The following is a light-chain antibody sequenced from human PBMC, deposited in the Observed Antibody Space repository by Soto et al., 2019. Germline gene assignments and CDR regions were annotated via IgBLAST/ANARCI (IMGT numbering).Light chain of an antibody. CDR2: DAS. Sequence: EIVLTQSPATLSLSPGERATLSCRASQSVSSYLAWYQQKPGQAPRLLIYDASNRATGIAASFSGSGSATEFPLTISSLEAEDVADYYFQQRTNLPAFGGGTKVELK. CDR1: QSVSSY. J-gene: IGKJ4*01. CDR3: QQRTNLPA. V-gene: IGKV3-11*01.